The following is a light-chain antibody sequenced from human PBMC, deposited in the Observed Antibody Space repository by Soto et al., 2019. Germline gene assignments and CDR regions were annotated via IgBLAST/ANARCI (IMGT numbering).Light chain of an antibody. J-gene: IGKJ5*01. V-gene: IGKV3-11*01. Sequence: EIVLTQSPATLSLSPGERATLSCRASQSVSSYLAWYQQKPGQAPRLLIYDASNRATGIPARFSGSGSGTDFTLTLSSLEPEDCAVYYCQQRSNWPPITFGQGTRLEIQ. CDR1: QSVSSY. CDR3: QQRSNWPPIT. CDR2: DAS.